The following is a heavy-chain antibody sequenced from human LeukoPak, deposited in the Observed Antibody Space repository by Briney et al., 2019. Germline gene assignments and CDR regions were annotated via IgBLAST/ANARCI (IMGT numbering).Heavy chain of an antibody. J-gene: IGHJ5*02. Sequence: GGSLRLSCAASGFTFSSYAMSWVRQAPGKGLEWVSAISGGGGSTDYADSVKGRFTISRDNSKNTLYLQMNSLRAEDTAVYYCAKDSNYDFWSGEQFDPWGQGTLVTVSS. CDR2: ISGGGGST. V-gene: IGHV3-23*01. CDR3: AKDSNYDFWSGEQFDP. D-gene: IGHD3-3*01. CDR1: GFTFSSYA.